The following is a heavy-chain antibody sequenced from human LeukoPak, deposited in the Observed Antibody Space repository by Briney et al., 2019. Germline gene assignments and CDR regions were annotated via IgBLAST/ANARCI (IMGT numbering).Heavy chain of an antibody. CDR3: ARGLRYFDWLLSSGGNYFDY. V-gene: IGHV4-39*01. CDR1: GDSISSSSYY. J-gene: IGHJ4*02. Sequence: RASETLSLTCTVSGDSISSSSYYWGWIRQPPGKGLEWIGSIYYSGSTYYNPSLKSRVTISVDTSKNQFSLKLSSVTAADTAVYYCARGLRYFDWLLSSGGNYFDYWGQGTLVTVSS. D-gene: IGHD3-9*01. CDR2: IYYSGST.